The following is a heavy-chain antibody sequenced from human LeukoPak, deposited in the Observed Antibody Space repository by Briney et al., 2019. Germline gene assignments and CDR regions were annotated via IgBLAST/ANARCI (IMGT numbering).Heavy chain of an antibody. CDR2: IYHSGST. D-gene: IGHD6-19*01. V-gene: IGHV4-30-2*01. CDR3: ARISSGLYYGMDV. CDR1: GGSISSGGYS. J-gene: IGHJ6*02. Sequence: PSQTLSLTCAVSGGSISSGGYSWSWIRQPPGKGLEWIGYIYHSGSTYYNPSLKSRGTISVDRSKNQFSLKLSSVTAADTAVYYCARISSGLYYGMDVWGQGTTVTVSS.